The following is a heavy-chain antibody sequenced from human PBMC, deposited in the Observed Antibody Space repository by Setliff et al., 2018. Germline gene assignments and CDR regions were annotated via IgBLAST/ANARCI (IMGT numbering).Heavy chain of an antibody. CDR3: ATLAFTYYYDSSGYYPHDY. CDR1: GYTLTELC. J-gene: IGHJ4*02. CDR2: FDPEDGET. Sequence: GASVKVSCKVSGYTLTELCMHWVRQAPGKGLEWMGGFDPEDGETIYAQKFQGRVTMTEDTSTDTAYMELSSLRSEDTAVYYCATLAFTYYYDSSGYYPHDYWGQGTLVTVSS. V-gene: IGHV1-24*01. D-gene: IGHD3-22*01.